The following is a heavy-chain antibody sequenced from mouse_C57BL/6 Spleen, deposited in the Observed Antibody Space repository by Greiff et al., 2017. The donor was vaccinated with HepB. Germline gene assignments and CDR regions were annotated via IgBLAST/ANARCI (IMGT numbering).Heavy chain of an antibody. J-gene: IGHJ2*01. V-gene: IGHV7-3*01. D-gene: IGHD2-2*01. CDR1: GFTFTDYY. CDR2: IRNKANGYTT. Sequence: DVKLAESGGGLVQPGGSLSLSCAASGFTFTDYYMSWVRQPPGKALEWLGFIRNKANGYTTEYSASVKGRFTISRDNSQSILYLQMNALRAEDSATYYCARYRGGYDDVYFDYWGQGTTLTVSS. CDR3: ARYRGGYDDVYFDY.